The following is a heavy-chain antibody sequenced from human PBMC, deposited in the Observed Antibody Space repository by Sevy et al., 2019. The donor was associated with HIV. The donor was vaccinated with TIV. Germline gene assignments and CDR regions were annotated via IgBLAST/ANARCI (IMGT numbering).Heavy chain of an antibody. J-gene: IGHJ6*02. Sequence: GGSLRLSCAASGFTFSDYYMSWIRQAPGKGLEWVSYISSSGSTIYHADSVKGRFTISRDNAKNSLNLQMNSLRAEDXAWYYCARVLKGGDYSNFTLSGYSEDRYYYYGMDVWGQGTTVTVSS. V-gene: IGHV3-11*01. CDR1: GFTFSDYY. CDR2: ISSSGSTI. CDR3: ARVLKGGDYSNFTLSGYSEDRYYYYGMDV. D-gene: IGHD4-4*01.